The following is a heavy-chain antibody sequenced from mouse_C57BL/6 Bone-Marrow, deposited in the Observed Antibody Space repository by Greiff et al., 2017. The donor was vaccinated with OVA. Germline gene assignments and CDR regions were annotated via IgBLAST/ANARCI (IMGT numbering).Heavy chain of an antibody. CDR1: GYTFTDYE. Sequence: QVQLQQSGAELVRPGASVTLSCEASGYTFTDYEMHWVRQTPVHGLEWIGAIDPVAGGIAYTQTLTGRAILTADKSSSTAYMELRSLTSEDSAVYYCTSEDWEADWGKGTLVTVSA. J-gene: IGHJ3*01. CDR2: IDPVAGGI. CDR3: TSEDWEAD. D-gene: IGHD4-1*01. V-gene: IGHV1-15*01.